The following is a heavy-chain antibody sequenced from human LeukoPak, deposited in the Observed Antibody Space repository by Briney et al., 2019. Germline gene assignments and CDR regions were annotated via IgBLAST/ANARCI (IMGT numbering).Heavy chain of an antibody. CDR3: ARDRNWGRGYFDL. V-gene: IGHV4-61*09. CDR1: GASINGGSYY. D-gene: IGHD3-16*01. CDR2: IFTTGST. Sequence: SQTLSLTCSVSGASINGGSYYWSWIRQPAGKPLEWIGHIFTTGSTSYNPSLRTRVTISEDSSKDQFSLNLKSVTAADTAVYYCARDRNWGRGYFDLWGRGTLVIVSS. J-gene: IGHJ2*01.